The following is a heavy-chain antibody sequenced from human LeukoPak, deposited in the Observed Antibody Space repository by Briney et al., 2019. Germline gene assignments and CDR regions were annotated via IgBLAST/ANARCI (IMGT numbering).Heavy chain of an antibody. J-gene: IGHJ5*02. CDR3: ARARSRDYYDSSGYYSP. Sequence: ASVKVSCKASGYTFTSYDINWVRQATGQGLEWMGWMNPNSGNTGYAQKFQGRVTMTRNTSISTAYMELSRLRSDDTAVYYCARARSRDYYDSSGYYSPWGQGTLVTVSS. D-gene: IGHD3-22*01. CDR2: MNPNSGNT. CDR1: GYTFTSYD. V-gene: IGHV1-8*01.